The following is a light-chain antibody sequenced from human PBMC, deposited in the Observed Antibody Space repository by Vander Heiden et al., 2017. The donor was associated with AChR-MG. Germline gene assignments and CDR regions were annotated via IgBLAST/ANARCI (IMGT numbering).Light chain of an antibody. Sequence: QSVLPQPPSASGTPGQRVTISCSGGSSNIGNNYVYWYQQFPGTAPELLISRNNQRPSGVPDRFSGSKAGTSASLAISGLRSQDEADYYCAAWDDSLSAWVFGGVNKLTVL. CDR2: RNN. CDR3: AAWDDSLSAWV. J-gene: IGLJ3*02. CDR1: SSNIGNNY. V-gene: IGLV1-47*01.